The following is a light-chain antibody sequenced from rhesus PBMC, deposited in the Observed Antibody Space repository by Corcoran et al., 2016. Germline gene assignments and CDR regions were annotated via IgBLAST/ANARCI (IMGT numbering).Light chain of an antibody. CDR2: YGS. V-gene: IGKV6-55*01. CDR3: QQSSSFPFT. Sequence: EIVLTQSPGFQSVTLKEKVTITCQASQTIGSSLQWYQQKPDESPKLLIKYGSQSISGVPSRFSGSGSGTDFTLTINSLEAEDAATYYGQQSSSFPFTFGPGTKLDIK. CDR1: QTIGSS. J-gene: IGKJ3*01.